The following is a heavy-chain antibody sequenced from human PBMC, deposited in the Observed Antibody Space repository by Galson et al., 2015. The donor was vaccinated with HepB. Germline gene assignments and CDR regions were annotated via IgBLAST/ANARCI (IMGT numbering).Heavy chain of an antibody. CDR3: ATSVPAYYYDSSGYFVY. V-gene: IGHV5-10-1*01. D-gene: IGHD3-22*01. CDR2: IDPSDSYT. J-gene: IGHJ4*02. Sequence: QSGAEMKKPGESLRISCKGSGYSFTSYWISWVRQMPGKGLEWMGRIDPSDSYTNYSPSFQGHVTISADKSISTAYLQWSSLKASDTAMYYCATSVPAYYYDSSGYFVYWGKGALVTLSS. CDR1: GYSFTSYW.